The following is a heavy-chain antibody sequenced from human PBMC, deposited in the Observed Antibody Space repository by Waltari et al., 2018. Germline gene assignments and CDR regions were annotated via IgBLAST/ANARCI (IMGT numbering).Heavy chain of an antibody. V-gene: IGHV4-38-2*01. J-gene: IGHJ4*02. CDR3: ARGYFDY. CDR2: IYHSGST. CDR1: GYSISSGYY. Sequence: QVQLQESGPGLVKPSETLSPTCAVSGYSISSGYYWGWIRQPPGKGLEWIGSIYHSGSTYYNPSLKSRVTISVDTSKNQFSLKLSSVTAADTAVYYCARGYFDYWGQGTLVTVSS.